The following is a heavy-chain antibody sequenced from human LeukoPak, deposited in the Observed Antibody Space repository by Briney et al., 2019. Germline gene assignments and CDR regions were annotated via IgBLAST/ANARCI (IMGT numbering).Heavy chain of an antibody. Sequence: ASVRVSCKTSGYTFNDYYVHWVQQAPGQGLEWMGWISAYNGNTNYAQKLQGRVTMTTDTSTSTAYMELRSLRSDDTAVYYCAATRFSGSYFGPDAFDIWGQGTMVTVSS. CDR3: AATRFSGSYFGPDAFDI. CDR2: ISAYNGNT. CDR1: GYTFNDYY. J-gene: IGHJ3*02. D-gene: IGHD1-26*01. V-gene: IGHV1-18*04.